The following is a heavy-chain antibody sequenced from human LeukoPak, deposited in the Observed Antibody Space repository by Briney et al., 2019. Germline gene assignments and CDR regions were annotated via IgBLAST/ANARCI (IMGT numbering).Heavy chain of an antibody. J-gene: IGHJ4*02. V-gene: IGHV3-30*03. CDR2: ISYDGSNK. Sequence: GRSLRLSCAASGFTFSSYGMHWVRQAPGKGLEWVAVISYDGSNKYYADSVKGRFTISRDNSKNTLYLQMNSLRAEDTAVYYCARDSDSGYGPFASWGQGTLVTVSS. CDR1: GFTFSSYG. CDR3: ARDSDSGYGPFAS. D-gene: IGHD5-12*01.